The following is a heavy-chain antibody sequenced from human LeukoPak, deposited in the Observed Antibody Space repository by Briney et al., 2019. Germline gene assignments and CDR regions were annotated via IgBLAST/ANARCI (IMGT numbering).Heavy chain of an antibody. V-gene: IGHV3-7*01. CDR2: IKPDGSED. J-gene: IGHJ6*03. CDR1: GFTFSTYW. D-gene: IGHD2-15*01. CDR3: ARGVIVAGPFYYCYMDF. Sequence: GGSLRLSCAASGFTFSTYWMSWVRQAPGKGLEWVANIKPDGSEDYYVDSVEGRFTISRDNANNSLYLQMNSLRAEDTAVYYCARGVIVAGPFYYCYMDFWGKGTTVTVSS.